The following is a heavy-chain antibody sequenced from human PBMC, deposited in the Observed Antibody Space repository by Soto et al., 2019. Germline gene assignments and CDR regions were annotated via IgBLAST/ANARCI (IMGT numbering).Heavy chain of an antibody. D-gene: IGHD2-2*01. CDR2: IDAGTGYT. CDR3: ARVRFCSSTSCYYTFEN. CDR1: GYVFSSFT. Sequence: ASVKVSCKASGYVFSSFTMHWVRQAPGQRLEWMGYIDAGTGYTKYSPKFQGRVTITRDTSANTAYIDLSSLRSEDTAVYYCARVRFCSSTSCYYTFENWGQGTLVTVSS. V-gene: IGHV1-3*01. J-gene: IGHJ4*02.